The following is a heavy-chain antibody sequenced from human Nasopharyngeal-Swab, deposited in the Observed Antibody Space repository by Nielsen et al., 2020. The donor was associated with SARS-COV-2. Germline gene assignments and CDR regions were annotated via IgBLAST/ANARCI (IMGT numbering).Heavy chain of an antibody. D-gene: IGHD3-10*01. V-gene: IGHV4-34*01. CDR2: INHSRST. Sequence: SETLSLTCAVYGGSFSGYYWSWIRQPPGKGLEWIGEINHSRSTNYNPSLKSRVTISVDTSKNQFSLKLSSVTAADTAVYYCARKGRSYYYGSGSYDYWGQGTLVTVSS. J-gene: IGHJ4*02. CDR1: GGSFSGYY. CDR3: ARKGRSYYYGSGSYDY.